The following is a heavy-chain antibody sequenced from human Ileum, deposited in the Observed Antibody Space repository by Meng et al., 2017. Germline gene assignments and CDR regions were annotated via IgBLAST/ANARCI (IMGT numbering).Heavy chain of an antibody. V-gene: IGHV3-11*01. CDR3: AKSPRGIDFDD. J-gene: IGHJ4*02. Sequence: QVQLVESGGALVKPGGSLRLSCAAYGFNFSDFYTGWVRQAPGKGLEFIAYISAIGNTYFADSFLGRVTVSRDSAQKVLYLQMTRMRAEDTAVYYCAKSPRGIDFDDWGQGILVTVSS. CDR2: ISAIGNT. D-gene: IGHD3-10*01. CDR1: GFNFSDFY.